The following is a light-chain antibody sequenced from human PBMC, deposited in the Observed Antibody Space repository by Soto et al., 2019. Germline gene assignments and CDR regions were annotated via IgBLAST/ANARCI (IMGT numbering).Light chain of an antibody. J-gene: IGKJ1*01. Sequence: DMQITQSPSTLSASGGYRLTIACRASQSIYSWLAWYQQKPGKAPKLLIYKASSLESGVPSRFSGSGSGTEFTLTISRLQTDDFATYYCQQYNTFWTFGLGCKVDIK. V-gene: IGKV1-5*03. CDR1: QSIYSW. CDR2: KAS. CDR3: QQYNTFWT.